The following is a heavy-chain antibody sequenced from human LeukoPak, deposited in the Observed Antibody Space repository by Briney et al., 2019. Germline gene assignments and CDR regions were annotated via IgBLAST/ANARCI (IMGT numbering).Heavy chain of an antibody. Sequence: SETLSLTCTVSGGSFSNYYWSWIRQPPEKGLEWVAFMYYTGSPKYNPSLQSRVTISVDTSKNQLFLRLSPVTAADTAVYYCARQGDHNWFDPWGQGTLVTVS. CDR1: GGSFSNYY. V-gene: IGHV4-59*08. D-gene: IGHD3-16*01. CDR3: ARQGDHNWFDP. J-gene: IGHJ5*02. CDR2: MYYTGSP.